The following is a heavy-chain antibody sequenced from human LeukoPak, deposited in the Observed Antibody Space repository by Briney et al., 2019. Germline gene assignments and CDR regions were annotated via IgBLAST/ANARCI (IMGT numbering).Heavy chain of an antibody. CDR2: ISPSGGIT. V-gene: IGHV3-23*01. CDR3: AKDDDWGRYKH. D-gene: IGHD3-16*01. J-gene: IGHJ1*01. Sequence: GGSLRLSCAASGFTFNSYWMHWVRQAPGKGLEWVSGISPSGGITYYTDSVKGRFTISRDNSKNTQSLQMNSLRAEDTAVYYCAKDDDWGRYKHWGQGTLVTVSS. CDR1: GFTFNSYW.